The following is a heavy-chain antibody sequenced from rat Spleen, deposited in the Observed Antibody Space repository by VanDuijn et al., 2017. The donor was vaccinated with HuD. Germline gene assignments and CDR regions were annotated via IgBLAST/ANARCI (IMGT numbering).Heavy chain of an antibody. CDR2: ITHTGDST. V-gene: IGHV5-31*01. J-gene: IGHJ2*01. Sequence: EVQLVESGGGLVQPGRSLKLSCITSGFTFNNYWMTWIRQAPGKGLEWAASITHTGDSTYYPDSVKGRFTISRDNAKSTLYLQMNSLRSEDTATYYCTAGGGYWDYWGQGVMVTVSS. CDR1: GFTFNNYW. D-gene: IGHD1-11*01. CDR3: TAGGGYWDY.